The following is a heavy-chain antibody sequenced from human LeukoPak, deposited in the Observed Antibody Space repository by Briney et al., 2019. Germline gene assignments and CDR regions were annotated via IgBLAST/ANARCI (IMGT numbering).Heavy chain of an antibody. V-gene: IGHV3-23*01. J-gene: IGHJ3*02. Sequence: GGSLRLSCAASGFTFSAYGMSWVRQAPGKGLEWVSGISGSGGSTYYADSVKGRFIISRDNPKNTVYLQVNSLRVEDTAVYYCARGSCSGGSCYSPYAFDIWGQGTMVTVSS. CDR1: GFTFSAYG. CDR3: ARGSCSGGSCYSPYAFDI. D-gene: IGHD2-15*01. CDR2: ISGSGGST.